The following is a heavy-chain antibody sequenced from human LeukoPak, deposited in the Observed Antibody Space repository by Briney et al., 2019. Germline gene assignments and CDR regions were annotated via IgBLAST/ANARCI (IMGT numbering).Heavy chain of an antibody. CDR2: ISSSSSYT. Sequence: SGGSLRLSCAASGFTFSDYYMSWIRQAPGKGLEWVSYISSSSSYTNYADSVKGRFTISRDNAKNSLYLQMNSLRAEDTAVYYCARDPCSSTSCYGGSYYFDYWGQGTLVTVSS. D-gene: IGHD2-2*01. CDR1: GFTFSDYY. V-gene: IGHV3-11*06. J-gene: IGHJ4*02. CDR3: ARDPCSSTSCYGGSYYFDY.